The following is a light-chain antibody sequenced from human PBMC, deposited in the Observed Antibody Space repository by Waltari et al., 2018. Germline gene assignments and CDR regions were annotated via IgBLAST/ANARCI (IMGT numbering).Light chain of an antibody. Sequence: DIQMTQSPASLSASVGDRVTITCRASQSISSYVIWYQQKAGKAPKFLIYAASSSQIGVPSRFSGNGSGTDFTLTISSLQPEDFATYYCQQSYSTPRTFGQGTKLEIK. V-gene: IGKV1-39*01. CDR2: AAS. J-gene: IGKJ2*01. CDR3: QQSYSTPRT. CDR1: QSISSY.